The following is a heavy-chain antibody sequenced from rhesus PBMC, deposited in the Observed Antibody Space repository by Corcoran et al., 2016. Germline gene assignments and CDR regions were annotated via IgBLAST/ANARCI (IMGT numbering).Heavy chain of an antibody. V-gene: IGHV4-147*01. CDR2: IYGGSGST. CDR3: ARYGMGELRYDY. D-gene: IGHD1-44*01. CDR1: GDSISSTS. Sequence: QVQLQESGPGLVTPSEPLSLTCAVSGDSISSTSWSCIRQSPGKGLEWIGYIYGGSGSTSYNPSLKSRVTMSTDTSKNQFSLKLSSVTAADTAVYYCARYGMGELRYDYWGQGVLVTVSS. J-gene: IGHJ4*01.